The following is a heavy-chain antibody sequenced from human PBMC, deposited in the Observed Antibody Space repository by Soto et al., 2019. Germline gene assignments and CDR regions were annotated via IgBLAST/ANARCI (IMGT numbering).Heavy chain of an antibody. CDR2: ISPFNGNT. V-gene: IGHV1-18*01. CDR3: ARDTNPADFFDY. J-gene: IGHJ4*02. D-gene: IGHD2-8*01. CDR1: GYTCRNYG. Sequence: ASVKVSCKASGYTCRNYGISWVRQAPGQGLEWMGWISPFNGNTNYAQKLQGRVTMTTDTSTSTAYMELRSLRSDETAVYYCARDTNPADFFDYWGQGTLVTASS.